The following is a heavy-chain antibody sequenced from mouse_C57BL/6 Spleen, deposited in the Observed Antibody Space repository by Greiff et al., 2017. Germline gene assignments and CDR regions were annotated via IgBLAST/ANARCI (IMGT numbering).Heavy chain of an antibody. V-gene: IGHV1-82*01. CDR2: IYPGDGDT. J-gene: IGHJ2*01. CDR1: GYAFSSSW. Sequence: VQLQQSGPELVKPGASVKISCKASGYAFSSSWMNWVKQRPGKGLEWIGRIYPGDGDTNYNGKFKGKATLTADKSSSTAYMQLSSLTSEDSAVYFCARGWLLKGNYFDYWGQGTTLTVSS. CDR3: ARGWLLKGNYFDY. D-gene: IGHD2-3*01.